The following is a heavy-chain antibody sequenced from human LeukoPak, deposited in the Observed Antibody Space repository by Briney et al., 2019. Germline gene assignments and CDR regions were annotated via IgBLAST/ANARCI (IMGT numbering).Heavy chain of an antibody. Sequence: GASVKVTCKASGYTFTSYGIGWVRQAPGQGLEWMGWISAYNGNTNYAQKLQGRVTMTTDTSTSTAYMELRSLRSDDTAVYYCARQYYDFWSGYYPLGYWGQGTLVTVSS. CDR3: ARQYYDFWSGYYPLGY. CDR2: ISAYNGNT. V-gene: IGHV1-18*01. CDR1: GYTFTSYG. J-gene: IGHJ4*02. D-gene: IGHD3-3*01.